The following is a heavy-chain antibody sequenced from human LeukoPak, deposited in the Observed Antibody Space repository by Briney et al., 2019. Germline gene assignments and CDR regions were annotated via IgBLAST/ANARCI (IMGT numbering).Heavy chain of an antibody. Sequence: PGGSLRLSCAASGFTFSNNWMSWVRQAPGKGLEWVANINQDGSEMYYVDSVKGRFTISRDNAKNSLYLQMNSLRDEDTAVYYCASASGKTCHQYWGQGTLVTVSS. CDR3: ASASGKTCHQY. J-gene: IGHJ4*02. CDR1: GFTFSNNW. V-gene: IGHV3-7*01. D-gene: IGHD4-23*01. CDR2: INQDGSEM.